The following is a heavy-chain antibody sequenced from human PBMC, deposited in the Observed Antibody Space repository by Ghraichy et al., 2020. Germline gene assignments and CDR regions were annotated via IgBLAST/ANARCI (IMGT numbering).Heavy chain of an antibody. D-gene: IGHD2-15*01. CDR3: ARGERGRGSAY. Sequence: GGSLRLSCAASGLTVSSNYMSWVRQAPGKGLEWVSVIYSDGTTHYADPVKGRFTISRDNSKNTRFLQMNSLRAEDTAVYYCARGERGRGSAYWGQGTLVTVSS. J-gene: IGHJ4*02. V-gene: IGHV3-53*01. CDR1: GLTVSSNY. CDR2: IYSDGTT.